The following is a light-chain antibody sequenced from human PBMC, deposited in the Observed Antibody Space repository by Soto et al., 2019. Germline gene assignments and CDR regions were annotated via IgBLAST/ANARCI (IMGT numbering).Light chain of an antibody. J-gene: IGLJ1*01. V-gene: IGLV2-23*01. CDR3: CSYAGSSTYV. Sequence: QSGLTQPASVSGSPGQSITISCTGTSSDVGSYNVVSWYQQHPGKAPKLMIYEGSKRPSGVSNRSSGSKSGNTASLTISGLQAEDEADYYCCSYAGSSTYVFGTGTKLTVL. CDR2: EGS. CDR1: SSDVGSYNV.